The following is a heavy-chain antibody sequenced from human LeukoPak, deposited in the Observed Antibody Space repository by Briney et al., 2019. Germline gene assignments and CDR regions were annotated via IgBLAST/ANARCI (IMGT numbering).Heavy chain of an antibody. V-gene: IGHV1-18*01. CDR3: AREILQESDAFDI. Sequence: GASVKVSCKASGYTFTSYGISWVRQAPGQGLEWMGWISAYNGNTNYAQKLQGRVTMTTDISTSTAFMELRSLRSDDTAVYYCAREILQESDAFDIWGQGTMVTVSS. D-gene: IGHD2-21*02. CDR2: ISAYNGNT. CDR1: GYTFTSYG. J-gene: IGHJ3*02.